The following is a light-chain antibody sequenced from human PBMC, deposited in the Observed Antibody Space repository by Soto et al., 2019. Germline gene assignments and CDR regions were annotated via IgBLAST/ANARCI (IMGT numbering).Light chain of an antibody. CDR2: DAS. Sequence: EIVMTQSPATLSLSPGERATLSCRASQSINNNLVWYQQKPGQAPRLLIYDASTRATGIAARFSGSGSGTEFTLTISSLQSEAFAVYHCQQYNEWPPLTFGGGTKVEIK. V-gene: IGKV3-15*01. CDR3: QQYNEWPPLT. J-gene: IGKJ4*01. CDR1: QSINNN.